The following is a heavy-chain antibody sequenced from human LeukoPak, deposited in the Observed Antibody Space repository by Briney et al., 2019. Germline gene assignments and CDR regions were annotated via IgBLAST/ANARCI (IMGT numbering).Heavy chain of an antibody. CDR2: INAGNGNT. D-gene: IGHD6-19*01. Sequence: GASVKVSCKASGYTFTSYAMHWVRQAPGQRLEWMGWINAGNGNTKYSQEFQGRVTITRDTSASTAYMELSSLRSEDMAVYYWARGGPTKDSSRLDYWGQGTLVTVSS. CDR1: GYTFTSYA. CDR3: ARGGPTKDSSRLDY. J-gene: IGHJ4*02. V-gene: IGHV1-3*03.